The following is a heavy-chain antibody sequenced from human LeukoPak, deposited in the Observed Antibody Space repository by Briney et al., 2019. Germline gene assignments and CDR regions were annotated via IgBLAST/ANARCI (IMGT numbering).Heavy chain of an antibody. J-gene: IGHJ5*02. CDR3: ARDDCSSISCYHNWFDP. Sequence: GGSLRLSCAASGFTLSSKYMSSVRQAPGKGLEWVSVIYSGGSTYYADSVKGRFTISRDNSKNSMYLQMNSLRAEDTAVYYCARDDCSSISCYHNWFDPWGQGTLVTASS. V-gene: IGHV3-53*01. CDR2: IYSGGST. CDR1: GFTLSSKY. D-gene: IGHD2-2*01.